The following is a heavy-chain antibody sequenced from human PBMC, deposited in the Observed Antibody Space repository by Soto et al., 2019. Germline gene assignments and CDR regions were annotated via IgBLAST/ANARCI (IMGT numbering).Heavy chain of an antibody. CDR2: IYPGDSDT. V-gene: IGHV5-51*01. J-gene: IGHJ6*02. CDR3: ARTAGSFYYYGMDV. CDR1: GYSFTSYW. D-gene: IGHD1-26*01. Sequence: PGESLKISCKGSGYSFTSYWIGWVRQMPGKGLEWMGIIYPGDSDTRYSPSFQGQVTISXXXXXXTXYXQXXXLKAXDTAMYYCARTAGSFYYYGMDVWGQWTTVTVSS.